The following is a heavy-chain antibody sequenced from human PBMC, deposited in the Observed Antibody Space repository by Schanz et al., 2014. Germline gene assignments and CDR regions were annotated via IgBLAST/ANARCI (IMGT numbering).Heavy chain of an antibody. CDR1: GGTFSSYT. D-gene: IGHD3-10*01. Sequence: QVQLVQSGAEVKKPGSSVKVSCKASGGTFSSYTISWVRQAPGQGLEWMGKIIPVLNIATYAQRFQGRVSITADTSTNTASMKLSSLPSEDTAGHYCARGRGSYDYWAREPWSPSPQ. CDR2: IIPVLNIA. J-gene: IGHJ4*02. CDR3: ARGRGSYDY. V-gene: IGHV1-69*02.